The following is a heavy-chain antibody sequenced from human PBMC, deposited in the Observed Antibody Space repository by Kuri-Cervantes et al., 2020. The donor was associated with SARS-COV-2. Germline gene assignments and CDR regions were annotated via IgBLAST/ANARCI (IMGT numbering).Heavy chain of an antibody. CDR2: INPNSGGT. J-gene: IGHJ5*02. CDR3: ARGRGYQLRQNNWFDP. CDR1: GYTFTGYY. D-gene: IGHD2-2*01. V-gene: IGHV1-2*02. Sequence: ASVKVSCKASGYTFTGYYMHWVRQAPGQGLEWMGWINPNSGGTKYAQKFQGRVTMTRDTSISTAYMELSRLGSEDTAVYYCARGRGYQLRQNNWFDPWGQGTLVTVSS.